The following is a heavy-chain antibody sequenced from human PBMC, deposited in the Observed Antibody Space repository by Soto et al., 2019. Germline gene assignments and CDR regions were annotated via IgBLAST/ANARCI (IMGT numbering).Heavy chain of an antibody. Sequence: GGSLRLSCAASGFTFSTYAMQWVRQAPGKGLEWVAVISYDGSNKYYADSVKGRFTISRDNSKNTLYLQMNSLRAEDTAVYYCARDRPSPYCSSTSCSSYFDYWGQGTLVTVSS. CDR3: ARDRPSPYCSSTSCSSYFDY. CDR1: GFTFSTYA. V-gene: IGHV3-30-3*01. CDR2: ISYDGSNK. D-gene: IGHD2-2*01. J-gene: IGHJ4*02.